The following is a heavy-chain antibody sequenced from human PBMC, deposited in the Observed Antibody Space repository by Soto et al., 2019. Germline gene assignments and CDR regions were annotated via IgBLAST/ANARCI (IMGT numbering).Heavy chain of an antibody. D-gene: IGHD2-15*01. CDR1: GFFISSGNY. CDR3: ARARWYDAFDV. V-gene: IGHV4-38-2*01. J-gene: IGHJ3*01. Sequence: SETLSLTCAVSGFFISSGNYWGCIRKPPVKGLEWIGTIFHGGNTYYNPSLKSRVTISVDMSKNQFSLKLNSVTAADTAVYYCARARWYDAFDVWGQGTVVTVSS. CDR2: IFHGGNT.